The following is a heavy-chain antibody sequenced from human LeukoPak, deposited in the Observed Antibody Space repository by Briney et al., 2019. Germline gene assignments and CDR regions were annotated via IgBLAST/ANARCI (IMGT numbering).Heavy chain of an antibody. CDR1: GYSFTAHS. V-gene: IGHV3-48*01. J-gene: IGHJ4*02. CDR3: ARRFDS. CDR2: IGPGGDI. Sequence: GGSLRLSCAASGYSFTAHSMNWVRQAPGRGLEWISYIGPGGDIYYAASVTGRFTVSRDTAKNSLYLQMNGLRVEDTAVYYCARRFDSWGQGTLVTVSS.